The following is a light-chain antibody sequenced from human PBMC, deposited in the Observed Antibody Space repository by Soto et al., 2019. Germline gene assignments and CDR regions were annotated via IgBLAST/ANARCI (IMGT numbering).Light chain of an antibody. CDR3: ATWDDSLNGPV. J-gene: IGLJ2*01. Sequence: QSVLTQPPSASGTPGQRATIACSGSNSNIGTNTVSWYQQLPGTAPKLLIYSNDQRPSGVPDRFSGSKSGTSASLAISGLQSEAETDYYCATWDDSLNGPVFGGGTKLTVL. CDR1: NSNIGTNT. V-gene: IGLV1-44*01. CDR2: SND.